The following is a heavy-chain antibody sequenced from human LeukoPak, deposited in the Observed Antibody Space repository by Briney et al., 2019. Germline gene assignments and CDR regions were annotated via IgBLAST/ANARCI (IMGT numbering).Heavy chain of an antibody. J-gene: IGHJ4*02. V-gene: IGHV3-74*01. CDR3: AREGIAAFSDY. CDR2: INSDGSST. Sequence: PGGSLRLSCAASGFTFSSYWMHWVRQAPGKGLVWVSRINSDGSSTSYADSVKGRFTISSDNAKNTLYLQMNSLRAEDTAVYYSAREGIAAFSDYWGQGTLVTVSS. D-gene: IGHD6-13*01. CDR1: GFTFSSYW.